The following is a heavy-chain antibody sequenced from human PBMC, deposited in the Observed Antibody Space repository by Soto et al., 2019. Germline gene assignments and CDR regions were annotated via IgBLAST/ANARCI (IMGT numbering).Heavy chain of an antibody. CDR2: ISAAGDP. Sequence: VQLVESGGGLVQPGGSLRLSCEASGFTFRNYDMHWVRQGTGKGLEWVSGISAAGDPDYADSVGGRFTISRENAQNSFFLQMNSLRVGDTAVYYCARTDRDFYGLDVWGQGTTVIVSS. CDR1: GFTFRNYD. J-gene: IGHJ6*02. CDR3: ARTDRDFYGLDV. V-gene: IGHV3-13*05.